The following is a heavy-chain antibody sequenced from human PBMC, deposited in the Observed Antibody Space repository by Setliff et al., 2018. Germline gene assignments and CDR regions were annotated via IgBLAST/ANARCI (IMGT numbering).Heavy chain of an antibody. Sequence: ASLKVSCKASGYTFSDYGITWVRQAPGQGLEWMGWISAYTGNAYYAHKLQDRVTMSTDTSTGTAYMELRSLTSDDTAVYYCSRLVRYCTTTSCQRLSGDEYWGQGTVVTAPQ. J-gene: IGHJ4*02. V-gene: IGHV1-18*01. CDR3: SRLVRYCTTTSCQRLSGDEY. CDR1: GYTFSDYG. CDR2: ISAYTGNA. D-gene: IGHD2-2*01.